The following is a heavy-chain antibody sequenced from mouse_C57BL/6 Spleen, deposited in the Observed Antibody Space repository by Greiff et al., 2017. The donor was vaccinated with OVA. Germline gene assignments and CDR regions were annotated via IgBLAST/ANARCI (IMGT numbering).Heavy chain of an antibody. Sequence: EVQLQQSGPELVKPGASVKISCKASGYTFTDYYMNWVKQSHGKSLEWIGDINPNNGGTSYNQKFKGKATLTVDKSSSTAYMELRSLTSEDSAVYYCARTYDGYYGYWGQGTTLTVSS. CDR1: GYTFTDYY. CDR3: ARTYDGYYGY. V-gene: IGHV1-26*01. D-gene: IGHD2-3*01. CDR2: INPNNGGT. J-gene: IGHJ2*01.